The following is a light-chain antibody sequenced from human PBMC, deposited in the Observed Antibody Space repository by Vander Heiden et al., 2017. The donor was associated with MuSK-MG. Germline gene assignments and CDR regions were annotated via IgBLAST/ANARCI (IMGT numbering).Light chain of an antibody. V-gene: IGKV3-11*01. CDR3: QQRSNWPARS. Sequence: EIVLTQSPATLSLSPGERATLSCRARQSVSSYLAWYQQKPGQAPRLLIYDASNRATGIPARFSGSGSGTDFTLTISSLEPEDFAVYYCQQRSNWPARSFGQGTKLEIK. J-gene: IGKJ2*03. CDR2: DAS. CDR1: QSVSSY.